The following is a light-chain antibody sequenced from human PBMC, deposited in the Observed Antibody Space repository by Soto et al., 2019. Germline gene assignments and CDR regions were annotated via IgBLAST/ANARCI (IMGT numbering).Light chain of an antibody. CDR2: AAS. J-gene: IGKJ1*01. CDR3: QQSVSAPWT. CDR1: QSISSY. Sequence: DIQMTQSPSSLSASVGDRVTITCRASQSISSYLNWYQQKPGKVPKLLIYAASSLQGGVPSRFSGSGSGTDFTLTISSLQPEDFATYYCQQSVSAPWTFGQGTKVEIK. V-gene: IGKV1-39*01.